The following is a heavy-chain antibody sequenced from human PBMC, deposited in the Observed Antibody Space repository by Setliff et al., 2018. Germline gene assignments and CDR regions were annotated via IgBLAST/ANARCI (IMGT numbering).Heavy chain of an antibody. V-gene: IGHV4-30-4*01. Sequence: KTSETLSLTCNVSGVSITSTGGYWSWIRQPPGRGLEWIGYIYYSGTTSYNPSFKSRVFISLDTSKNQFSLQVTSLAATDTALYFCARHEFVGGYYGSVTYRHFDYWGQGILVTVSS. CDR2: IYYSGTT. J-gene: IGHJ4*02. CDR1: GVSITSTGGY. D-gene: IGHD3-10*01. CDR3: ARHEFVGGYYGSVTYRHFDY.